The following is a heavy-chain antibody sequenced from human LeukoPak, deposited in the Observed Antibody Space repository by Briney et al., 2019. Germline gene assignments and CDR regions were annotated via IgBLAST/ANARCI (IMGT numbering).Heavy chain of an antibody. D-gene: IGHD3-10*01. J-gene: IGHJ4*02. CDR2: IYYSGST. Sequence: PPETLSLTCTVSGGSVSSGSYYWSWIRQPPGKGLEWIGYIYYSGSTNYNPSLKSRVTISVDTSKNQFSLKLSSVTAADTAVYYCAREPGRGYFDYWGQGTLVTVSS. CDR3: AREPGRGYFDY. V-gene: IGHV4-61*01. CDR1: GGSVSSGSYY.